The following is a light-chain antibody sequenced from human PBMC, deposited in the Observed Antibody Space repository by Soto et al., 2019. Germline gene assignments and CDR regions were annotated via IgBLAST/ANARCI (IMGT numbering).Light chain of an antibody. CDR2: DSS. CDR3: QQYGSSPRT. Sequence: EIVLTQSPATLSLSPGERATLSCRASQSLSSNFLAWYQQKPGQPPRLLIYDSSTRATGFPDGFSGSGSGTDFTLTIIRLEPEDFAVYYCQQYGSSPRTFGQGTKVDIK. J-gene: IGKJ1*01. CDR1: QSLSSNF. V-gene: IGKV3-20*01.